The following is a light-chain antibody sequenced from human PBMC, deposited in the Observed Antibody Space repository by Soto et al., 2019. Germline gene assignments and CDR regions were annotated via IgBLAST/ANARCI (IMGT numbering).Light chain of an antibody. CDR3: HQRQYWPPIT. J-gene: IGKJ5*01. Sequence: EIVLTQSPGTLSLSPVERVTVSCRGIQSVSNNYLAWYQQKPGQAPRLLIYGASNRATGIPDRFSGSGSGTDFTLTISSLEPEDFAVYYCHQRQYWPPITFGQGTRLEI. CDR1: QSVSNNY. V-gene: IGKV3D-20*02. CDR2: GAS.